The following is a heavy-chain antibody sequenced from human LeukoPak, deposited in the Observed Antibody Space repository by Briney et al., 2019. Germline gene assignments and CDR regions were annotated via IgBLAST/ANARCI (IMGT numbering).Heavy chain of an antibody. CDR3: ARDSGYGMDV. Sequence: SGTLSLTCTVSGGSISSGGHYWNWFRQHPGKGLEWIGYIYYSGNTFYNPSLKSRVSISVDTSKNQFSLKLSSVTAADTAVYYCARDSGYGMDVWGQGTTVTVS. CDR2: IYYSGNT. D-gene: IGHD6-19*01. J-gene: IGHJ6*02. V-gene: IGHV4-31*03. CDR1: GGSISSGGHY.